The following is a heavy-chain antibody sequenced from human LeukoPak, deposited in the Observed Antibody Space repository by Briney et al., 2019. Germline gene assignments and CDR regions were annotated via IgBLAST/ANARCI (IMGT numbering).Heavy chain of an antibody. J-gene: IGHJ4*02. Sequence: PGGSLRLSCAASGFTFSSYAMSWVRQAPGKGLEWVSSISSSSSYIYYADSVKGRFTISRDNAKNSLYLQMNSLRAEDTAVYYCARDPVLLWFGEPPDYWGQGTLVTVSS. V-gene: IGHV3-21*01. CDR3: ARDPVLLWFGEPPDY. CDR2: ISSSSSYI. D-gene: IGHD3-10*01. CDR1: GFTFSSYA.